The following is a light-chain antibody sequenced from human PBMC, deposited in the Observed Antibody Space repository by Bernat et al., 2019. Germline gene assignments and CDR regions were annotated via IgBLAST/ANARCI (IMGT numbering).Light chain of an antibody. V-gene: IGKV1-39*01. J-gene: IGKJ1*01. CDR1: QSIDNY. CDR2: AAS. Sequence: DIQMTQSPSSLSASVGDRVTITCRASQSIDNYLNWYQQKQGKAPKLLIYAASSLQSGVPSRFSGSGSGTDFILTISSLQPEDFATNHCQQSYTSPPTFGQGTKVEVK. CDR3: QQSYTSPPT.